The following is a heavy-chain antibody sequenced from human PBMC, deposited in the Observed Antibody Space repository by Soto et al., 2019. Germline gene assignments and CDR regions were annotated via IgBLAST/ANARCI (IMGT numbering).Heavy chain of an antibody. CDR2: IYYSGST. CDR1: GGSISSYY. D-gene: IGHD3-22*01. V-gene: IGHV4-59*01. CDR3: ARAYYYDSSGPMD. J-gene: IGHJ4*02. Sequence: QVQLQESGPGLVKPSETLSLTCTVSGGSISSYYWSWIRQPPGKGLEWIGYIYYSGSTNYNPSLKSRVTISVDTSKNQFSLKVSSVTAADTAVYYCARAYYYDSSGPMDWGQGTLVTVSS.